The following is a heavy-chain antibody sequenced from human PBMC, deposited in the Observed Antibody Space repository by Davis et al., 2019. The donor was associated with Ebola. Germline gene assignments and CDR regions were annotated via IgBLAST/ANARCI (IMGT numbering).Heavy chain of an antibody. V-gene: IGHV4-59*01. J-gene: IGHJ6*03. CDR1: GGSISSYS. Sequence: MPSETLSLTCTVSGGSISSYSWNWIRQPPGKGLEWIGYIYYSGSTNYNPSLKSRVTISVDTSKNQFSLKLSSVTAADTAVYYCARTGEPYFGVYYYNYMDVWGKGTTVTVSS. CDR2: IYYSGST. D-gene: IGHD3-16*01. CDR3: ARTGEPYFGVYYYNYMDV.